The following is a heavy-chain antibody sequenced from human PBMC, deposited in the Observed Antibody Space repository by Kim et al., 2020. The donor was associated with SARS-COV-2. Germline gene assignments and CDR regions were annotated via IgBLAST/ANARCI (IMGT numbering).Heavy chain of an antibody. CDR2: IIPILGIA. CDR1: GGTFSSYA. J-gene: IGHJ5*02. D-gene: IGHD3-22*01. CDR3: ARDLDSSGYFGWFDP. Sequence: SVKVSCKASGGTFSSYAISWVRQAPGQGLEWMGRIIPILGIADDAQKFQGRVTITADKSTSTAYVELSSLRSEDTAVYYCARDLDSSGYFGWFDPWGQGTLVTVSS. V-gene: IGHV1-69*04.